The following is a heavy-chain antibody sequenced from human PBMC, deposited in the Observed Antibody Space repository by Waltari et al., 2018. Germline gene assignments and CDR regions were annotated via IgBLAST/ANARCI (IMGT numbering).Heavy chain of an antibody. CDR3: ARGGGGDWEWFDP. CDR2: IYYTGST. J-gene: IGHJ5*02. D-gene: IGHD2-21*02. Sequence: QVQLQESGPSLLNPSETLSLLCTVSGGSISGFYWSWVRQPPGKGLDWIGYIYYTGSTSFNPSLKSRVTMSVDTSKNQFSLKLSSVTAADTAFYYCARGGGGDWEWFDPWGQGTLVTVSS. V-gene: IGHV4-59*01. CDR1: GGSISGFY.